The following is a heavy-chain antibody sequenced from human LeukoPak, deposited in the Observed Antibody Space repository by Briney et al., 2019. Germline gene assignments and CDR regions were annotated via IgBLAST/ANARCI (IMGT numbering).Heavy chain of an antibody. D-gene: IGHD4-23*01. V-gene: IGHV1-69*04. CDR2: TIPILGIA. J-gene: IGHJ4*02. Sequence: SVKVSCKASGGTFSSYAISWVRQAPGQGLEWMGRTIPILGIANYAQKFQGRVTITADKSTSTAYMELSSLRSEDTAVYYCARATVVTPTFDYWGQGTLVTVSS. CDR3: ARATVVTPTFDY. CDR1: GGTFSSYA.